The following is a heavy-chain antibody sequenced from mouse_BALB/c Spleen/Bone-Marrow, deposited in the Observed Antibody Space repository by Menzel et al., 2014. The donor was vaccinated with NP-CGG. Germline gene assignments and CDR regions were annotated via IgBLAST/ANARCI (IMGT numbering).Heavy chain of an antibody. CDR2: IDPANGNT. Sequence: QLQQSGAELVKPGASVKLSCTASGFNIKDTYMHWVKQRPEQGLEWIGRIDPANGNTKYDPKFQGKATITADTSSNTAYLQLSSLTSEDTAVYYCARYYYGFYFDYWGQGTTLTVSS. V-gene: IGHV14-3*02. CDR1: GFNIKDTY. J-gene: IGHJ2*01. CDR3: ARYYYGFYFDY. D-gene: IGHD1-1*01.